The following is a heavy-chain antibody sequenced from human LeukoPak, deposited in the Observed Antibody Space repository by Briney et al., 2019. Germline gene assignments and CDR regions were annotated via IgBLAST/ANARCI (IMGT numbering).Heavy chain of an antibody. CDR2: KNPNSGNT. Sequence: ASVKVSCKASGYTFTSYDINWERQATGQGLEWMGWKNPNSGNTGYAQKFQGRVTMTRNTSISTAYMELSSLRSEDTAVYYCARGRRYCSSTSCYFVLAGFDYYFDYWGQGTLVTVSS. D-gene: IGHD2-2*01. CDR3: ARGRRYCSSTSCYFVLAGFDYYFDY. V-gene: IGHV1-8*01. CDR1: GYTFTSYD. J-gene: IGHJ4*02.